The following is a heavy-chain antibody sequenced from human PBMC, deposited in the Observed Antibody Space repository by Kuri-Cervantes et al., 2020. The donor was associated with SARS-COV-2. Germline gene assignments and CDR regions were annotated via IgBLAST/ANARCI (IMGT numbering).Heavy chain of an antibody. CDR3: ASGYILTGYYMAHYYYYGMDV. CDR1: GYTFTGYY. CDR2: INPNSGGT. J-gene: IGHJ6*02. D-gene: IGHD3-9*01. Sequence: ASVKVSCKASGYTFTGYYMHWVRQAPGQGLEWMGRINPNSGGTSYAQKFQGRVTMTRNTSISTAYMELSSLRSEDTAVYYCASGYILTGYYMAHYYYYGMDVWGQGTTVTVSS. V-gene: IGHV1-2*06.